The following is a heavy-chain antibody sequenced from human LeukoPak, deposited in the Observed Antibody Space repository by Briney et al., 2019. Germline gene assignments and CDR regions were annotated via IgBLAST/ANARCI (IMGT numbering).Heavy chain of an antibody. D-gene: IGHD3-22*01. CDR1: GGTFSSYA. V-gene: IGHV1-69*06. J-gene: IGHJ4*02. Sequence: SVKVSCKASGGTFSSYAISWVRQAPGQGLEWMGGIIPIFGTANYAQKFQGRVTITADKSTSTAYMELSSLRSEDTAVYYCARASSDYYDSSGIDYWGQGTLVTVSS. CDR2: IIPIFGTA. CDR3: ARASSDYYDSSGIDY.